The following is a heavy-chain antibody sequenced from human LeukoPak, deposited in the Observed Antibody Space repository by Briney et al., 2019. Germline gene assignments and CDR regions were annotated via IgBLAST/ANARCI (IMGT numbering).Heavy chain of an antibody. Sequence: GGSLRLSCAASGFTFDDYAMHWVRQAPGKGLEWVSGISWNSGSIGYADSVKGRLTISRDNAKNSLYLQMNSLRAEDTALYYCAKSRSSALYYYFDYWGQGTLVTVSS. D-gene: IGHD6-6*01. CDR1: GFTFDDYA. CDR2: ISWNSGSI. CDR3: AKSRSSALYYYFDY. V-gene: IGHV3-9*01. J-gene: IGHJ4*02.